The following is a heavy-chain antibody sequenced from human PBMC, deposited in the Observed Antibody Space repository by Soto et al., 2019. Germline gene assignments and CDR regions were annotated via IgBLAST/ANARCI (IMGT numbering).Heavy chain of an antibody. Sequence: VQLVESGGGLVQPGGSLRLSCAASGFTFRSYAMSWVRQAPGKGLEWVSGISGSGGSTYYADSVKGRFTISRDNSKNTLYLQMNCLRAEDTAIYHCAIDKDEVDPDAFDIWGQGTMVTLSS. CDR3: AIDKDEVDPDAFDI. CDR1: GFTFRSYA. CDR2: ISGSGGST. V-gene: IGHV3-23*04. J-gene: IGHJ3*02. D-gene: IGHD2-15*01.